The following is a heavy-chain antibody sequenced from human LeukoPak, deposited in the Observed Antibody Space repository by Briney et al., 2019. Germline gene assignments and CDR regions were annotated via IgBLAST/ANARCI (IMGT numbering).Heavy chain of an antibody. CDR1: GYTFTGYY. CDR3: ATAGARDVRFLSY. CDR2: INPNSGGT. V-gene: IGHV1-2*02. J-gene: IGHJ4*02. D-gene: IGHD3-3*01. Sequence: ASVKVSCKASGYTFTGYYMHWVRQAPGQGLEWMGWINPNSGGTNFAQKFQDRVTMTRDTSISTAYMELSSLRSEDTAVYYCATAGARDVRFLSYWGQGTLVTVSS.